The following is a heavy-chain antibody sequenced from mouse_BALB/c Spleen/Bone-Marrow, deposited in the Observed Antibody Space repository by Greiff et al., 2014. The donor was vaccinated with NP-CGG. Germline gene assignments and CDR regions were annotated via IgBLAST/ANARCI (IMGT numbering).Heavy chain of an antibody. CDR2: IYPGSDST. CDR1: GYTFNSYW. Sequence: QVQLKESGAELVKPGASVKMSCKASGYTFNSYWMHWVKQRPGQGLEWIGDIYPGSDSTNYNKKFKSKATITVDTSSNTAYMHLSSLTPEDSAVYYCAREKDWVFDYWGQGTTLTVSS. CDR3: AREKDWVFDY. D-gene: IGHD4-1*01. V-gene: IGHV1-55*01. J-gene: IGHJ2*01.